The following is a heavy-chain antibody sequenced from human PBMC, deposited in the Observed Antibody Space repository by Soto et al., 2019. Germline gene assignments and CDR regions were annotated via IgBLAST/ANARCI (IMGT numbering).Heavy chain of an antibody. V-gene: IGHV1-2*02. CDR3: ARGITSRLVFYYYYMDV. J-gene: IGHJ6*03. Sequence: QVQLVQSGAEVKKPGASVKVSCKASGYTFTDYYIHWVRQAPGQGLQWLGWINPTNSGTRYARSFQSRVTVTRDTSISTAYMELSSLRSDDTAVYYCARGITSRLVFYYYYMDVWGFGTTVTVSS. CDR2: INPTNSGT. CDR1: GYTFTDYY.